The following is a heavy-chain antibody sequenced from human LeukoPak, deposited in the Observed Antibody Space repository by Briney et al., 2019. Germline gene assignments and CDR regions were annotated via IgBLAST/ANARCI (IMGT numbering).Heavy chain of an antibody. CDR3: ARDGAAAGTFDY. J-gene: IGHJ4*02. CDR1: GFTFSSHS. V-gene: IGHV3-21*01. Sequence: GGSLRLSCAASGFTFSSHSTNWVRQAPGKGLEWVSSISSSSIYIYYADSMKGRFTISRDNAKNSLYLQINSLRAEDTAVYYCARDGAAAGTFDYWGQGTLVTVSS. D-gene: IGHD6-13*01. CDR2: ISSSSIYI.